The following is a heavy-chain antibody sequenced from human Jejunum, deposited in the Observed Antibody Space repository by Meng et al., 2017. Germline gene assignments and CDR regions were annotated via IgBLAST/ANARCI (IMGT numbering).Heavy chain of an antibody. V-gene: IGHV7-4-1*02. CDR1: GYTFIDYA. D-gene: IGHD5-12*01. CDR3: ARGGSGYDPADY. Sequence: QVQLVQSGSELEKPWASVKVSCKASGYTFIDYALYWVRQAPGQGLEWMGWINTNTGNPRYAQGFAGRFAFSLDTSVSTAFLQISSLKPEDSGVYYCARGGSGYDPADYWGQGTLVTRLL. J-gene: IGHJ4*02. CDR2: INTNTGNP.